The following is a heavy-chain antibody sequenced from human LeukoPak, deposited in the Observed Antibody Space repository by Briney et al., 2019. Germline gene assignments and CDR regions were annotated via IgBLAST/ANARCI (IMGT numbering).Heavy chain of an antibody. V-gene: IGHV4-39*01. CDR3: ARRPPTYYDILTGYYDAFDI. CDR2: LYYNGST. J-gene: IGHJ3*02. D-gene: IGHD3-9*01. CDR1: GGSISSSSYY. Sequence: PSETLSLTCTVSGGSISSSSYYWGWIRQPPGKGLEWIGSLYYNGSTSYNPSLKSRVTISVDTSKKQFSLKLNSVTAADTAVYYCARRPPTYYDILTGYYDAFDIWGHGTMVTVSS.